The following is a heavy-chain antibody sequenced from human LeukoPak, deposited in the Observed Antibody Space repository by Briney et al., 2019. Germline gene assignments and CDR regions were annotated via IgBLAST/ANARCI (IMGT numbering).Heavy chain of an antibody. CDR1: GGSISGDSGTSPIYS. D-gene: IGHD5-24*01. CDR3: VRARGAYNWFDP. CDR2: IYYNGNT. J-gene: IGHJ5*02. V-gene: IGHV4-39*07. Sequence: SDTLSLTCTFSGGSISGDSGTSPIYSWGWVRQTPGKDLEWIGTIYYNGNTFYTPSLKSRVTMFIDTSKNQFSLNLSSVTAADTAVYYCVRARGAYNWFDPWGQGTLVAVSS.